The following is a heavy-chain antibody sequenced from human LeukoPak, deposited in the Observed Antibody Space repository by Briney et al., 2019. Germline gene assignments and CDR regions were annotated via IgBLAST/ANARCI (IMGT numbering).Heavy chain of an antibody. Sequence: SVKVSCKASGGTFSSYAISWVRQAPGQGLEWMGGVIPIFGTANYAQKFQGRVTITTDESTSTAYMELSSLRSEDTAVYYCARVLPYSSSSEYYYYYMDVWGKGTTVTVSS. D-gene: IGHD6-6*01. CDR3: ARVLPYSSSSEYYYYYMDV. CDR2: VIPIFGTA. J-gene: IGHJ6*03. V-gene: IGHV1-69*05. CDR1: GGTFSSYA.